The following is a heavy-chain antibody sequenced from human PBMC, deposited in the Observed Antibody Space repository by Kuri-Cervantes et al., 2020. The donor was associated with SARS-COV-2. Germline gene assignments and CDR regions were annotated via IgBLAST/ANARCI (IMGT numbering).Heavy chain of an antibody. CDR1: GFTFSSYW. CDR2: LTNDGSDA. V-gene: IGHV3-74*01. CDR3: ARGRGPGDFWSGLNWFDP. J-gene: IGHJ5*02. Sequence: GGSLRLSCVASGFTFSSYWMHWVRQAPGKGLVWVSRLTNDGSDAIFADSVKGRFTISRDNFKNTLYLQMSSLRAEDTAVYYCARGRGPGDFWSGLNWFDPWGQGTLVTVSS. D-gene: IGHD3-3*01.